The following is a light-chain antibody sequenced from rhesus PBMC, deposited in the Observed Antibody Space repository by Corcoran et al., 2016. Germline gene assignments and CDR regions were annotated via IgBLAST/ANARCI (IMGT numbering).Light chain of an antibody. CDR1: QNIYSN. V-gene: IGKV1S12*01. J-gene: IGKJ2*01. Sequence: DIQMTQSPSALSASVGDRVTISCRASQNIYSNLAWYQQKPGKAPKLLIYAASSLQTGIPSRFSGSGSGTDLTLTISSLQPEDSAAYYCQHYYDNPYSFGQGTKVEIK. CDR3: QHYYDNPYS. CDR2: AAS.